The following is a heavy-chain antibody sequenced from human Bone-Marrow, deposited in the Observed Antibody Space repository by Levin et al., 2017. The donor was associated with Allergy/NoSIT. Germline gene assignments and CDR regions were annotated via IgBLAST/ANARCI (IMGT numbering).Heavy chain of an antibody. CDR2: INWNSDTI. CDR3: AKARGFTAVAGDLDF. Sequence: GGSLRLSCAASGFTFDDYAIHWVRQRPGRGLEWVAGINWNSDTIGYADSVKGRFTISRDNAKNSLYLQMNSLRAEDTAFYFCAKARGFTAVAGDLDFWGRGTLVTVSS. J-gene: IGHJ4*02. D-gene: IGHD6-19*01. V-gene: IGHV3-9*01. CDR1: GFTFDDYA.